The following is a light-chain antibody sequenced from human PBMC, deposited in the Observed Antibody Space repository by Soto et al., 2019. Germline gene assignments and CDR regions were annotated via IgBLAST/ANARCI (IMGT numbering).Light chain of an antibody. CDR2: DAS. Sequence: EIVLTQSPATLSLSPGERATLSCRASQSVSSYLAWYQQKPCQAPRLLIYDASNRATGIPARFSGSGSGTDFTPTISSLEPEDFAVYYCQLRSNWPPITFGQGTRLEIK. CDR1: QSVSSY. J-gene: IGKJ5*01. CDR3: QLRSNWPPIT. V-gene: IGKV3-11*01.